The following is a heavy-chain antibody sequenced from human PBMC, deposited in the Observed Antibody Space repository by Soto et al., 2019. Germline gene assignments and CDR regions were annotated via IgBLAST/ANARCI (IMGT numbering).Heavy chain of an antibody. J-gene: IGHJ4*02. CDR3: AKETDYDILTGPFDY. V-gene: IGHV3-23*01. CDR2: ISGSGGST. CDR1: GFTFSSYA. D-gene: IGHD3-9*01. Sequence: GSLRLSCAASGFTFSSYAMSWVRQAPGKGLEWVSAISGSGGSTYYADSVKGRFTISRDNSKNTLFLQMNSLRAEDTALYYCAKETDYDILTGPFDYWGQGTLVTVSS.